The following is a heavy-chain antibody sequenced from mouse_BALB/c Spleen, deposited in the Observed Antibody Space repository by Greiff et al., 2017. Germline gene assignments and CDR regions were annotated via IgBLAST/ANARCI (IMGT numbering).Heavy chain of an antibody. V-gene: IGHV5-6-5*01. D-gene: IGHD2-1*01. Sequence: DVMLVESGGGLVKPGGSLKLSCVASGFTFSSYAMSWVRQTPEKRLEWVASISSGGSTYYPDSVKGRFTISRDNARNILYLQMSSLRSEDTAMSYCARGPHYGNNIDSWGQGTTLTVSS. J-gene: IGHJ2*01. CDR3: ARGPHYGNNIDS. CDR1: GFTFSSYA. CDR2: ISSGGST.